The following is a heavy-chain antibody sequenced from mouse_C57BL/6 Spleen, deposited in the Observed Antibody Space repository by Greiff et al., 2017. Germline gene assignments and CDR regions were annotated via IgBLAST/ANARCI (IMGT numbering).Heavy chain of an antibody. V-gene: IGHV1-80*01. J-gene: IGHJ2*01. CDR2: IYPGDGDT. Sequence: VQLQQSGAELVKPGASVKISCKASGYAFSSYWMNWVKQRPGKGLEWIGQIYPGDGDTNYNGKFKGKTTLTADKSSSTAYMQLSSLTSEDSAVYFCAGRYYGSSYDFDYWGQGTTRTVSS. CDR1: GYAFSSYW. CDR3: AGRYYGSSYDFDY. D-gene: IGHD1-1*01.